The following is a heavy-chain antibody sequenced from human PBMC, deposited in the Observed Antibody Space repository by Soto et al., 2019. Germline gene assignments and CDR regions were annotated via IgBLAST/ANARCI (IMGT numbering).Heavy chain of an antibody. J-gene: IGHJ4*02. CDR1: GASICIYDYY. CDR2: IYHSGST. Sequence: SETLYLTCTACGASICIYDYYWGWIRQPPGKGLEWIGYIYHSGSTYYNPSLKSRVTISVDRSKNQFSLKLSSVTAADTAVYYCATAPGPYWGQGTLVTVSS. V-gene: IGHV4-30-2*01. CDR3: ATAPGPY.